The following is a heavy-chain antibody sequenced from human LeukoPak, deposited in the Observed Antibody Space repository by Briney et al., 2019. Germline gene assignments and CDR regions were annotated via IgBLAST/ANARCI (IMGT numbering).Heavy chain of an antibody. D-gene: IGHD3-9*01. Sequence: GGSLRLSCAASGFTFSSYSMNWVRQAPGKGLEWVSSISSSSSYIYYADSVKGRFTISRDNAKNSLYMQMNSLRAEDTAVYYCARDRGLRYFDWLLSDPFDYWGQGTLVTVSS. CDR1: GFTFSSYS. CDR3: ARDRGLRYFDWLLSDPFDY. CDR2: ISSSSSYI. V-gene: IGHV3-21*01. J-gene: IGHJ4*02.